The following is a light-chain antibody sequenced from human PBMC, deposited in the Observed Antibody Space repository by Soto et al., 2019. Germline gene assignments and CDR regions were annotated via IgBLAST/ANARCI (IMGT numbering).Light chain of an antibody. J-gene: IGKJ4*01. CDR2: AAS. Sequence: DILLIQSPATLSASVGDRITITCRASENIFKFLAWYQQRSGRAPNLIIYAASDLEKGVPSRFSGSWSVTEFTLTIDNLQPNDAATYFCQHYHSQSITFGGGTQVDVK. CDR1: ENIFKF. V-gene: IGKV1-5*01. CDR3: QHYHSQSIT.